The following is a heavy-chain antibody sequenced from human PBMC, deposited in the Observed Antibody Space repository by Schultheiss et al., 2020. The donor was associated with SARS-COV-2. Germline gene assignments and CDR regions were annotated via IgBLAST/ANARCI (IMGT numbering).Heavy chain of an antibody. CDR3: APLNGGYYIY. V-gene: IGHV3-21*01. CDR1: GFTFSSYS. D-gene: IGHD3-22*01. J-gene: IGHJ4*02. CDR2: ISSSSSYI. Sequence: GESLKISCAASGFTFSSYSMNWVRQAPGKGLEWVSSISSSSSYIYYADSVKGRFTISRDNAKNSLYLQMNSLRAEDTAVYYCAPLNGGYYIYWGQGTLVTVSS.